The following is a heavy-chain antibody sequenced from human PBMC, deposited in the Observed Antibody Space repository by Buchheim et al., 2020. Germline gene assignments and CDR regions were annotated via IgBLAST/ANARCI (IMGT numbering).Heavy chain of an antibody. Sequence: QVQLVQSGAEVKKPGASVKVSCKASGYTFSDHYVHWVRQAPGQGLEWMGRISPPSGATNSAQKFQGRVTMTRDTSITTAYMELSSLRSDDTAVYYCVRQVPGGATLYFDYWGQGTL. J-gene: IGHJ4*02. CDR1: GYTFSDHY. D-gene: IGHD1-26*01. V-gene: IGHV1-2*06. CDR3: VRQVPGGATLYFDY. CDR2: ISPPSGAT.